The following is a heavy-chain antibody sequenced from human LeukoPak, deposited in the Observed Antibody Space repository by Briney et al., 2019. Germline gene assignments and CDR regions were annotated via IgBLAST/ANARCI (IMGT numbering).Heavy chain of an antibody. Sequence: ASVKVSCKTSGYTFTGYYMHWVRQAPGQGLEWMGWINPNSGGTNYAQKFQGRVTMTRDTSISTAYMELSRLRSDDTAVYYCARGRHGSSGWSDYWGQGTLVTVSS. CDR2: INPNSGGT. V-gene: IGHV1-2*02. D-gene: IGHD6-19*01. CDR3: ARGRHGSSGWSDY. J-gene: IGHJ4*02. CDR1: GYTFTGYY.